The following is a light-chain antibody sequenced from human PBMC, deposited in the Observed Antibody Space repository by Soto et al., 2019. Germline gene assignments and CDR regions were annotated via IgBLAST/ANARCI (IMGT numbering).Light chain of an antibody. Sequence: QSVLTQTASVSGSAVQSITISCTGTSSDVVAYDYVSLDQQHPGKAPTLLIYDVTTRPSGVSNRFSGSKSGNTASLTISGLETDDEAEYYCSSFTSTFTLVLGTGTKVTAL. CDR2: DVT. J-gene: IGLJ1*01. V-gene: IGLV2-14*03. CDR1: SSDVVAYDY. CDR3: SSFTSTFTLV.